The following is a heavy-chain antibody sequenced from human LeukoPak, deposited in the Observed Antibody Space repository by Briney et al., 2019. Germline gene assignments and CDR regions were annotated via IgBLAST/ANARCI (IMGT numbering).Heavy chain of an antibody. J-gene: IGHJ4*02. CDR2: ISYDGSNK. V-gene: IGHV3-30*19. CDR1: GFTFXSYW. D-gene: IGHD1-26*01. CDR3: ARDRVEAFYFDY. Sequence: GSLRLXXXXSGFTFXSYWMSWVRQAPGKGLEWVAVISYDGSNKYYADSVKGRFTISRDNSKNTLYLQMNSLRAEDTAVYYCARDRVEAFYFDYWGQGTLVTVSS.